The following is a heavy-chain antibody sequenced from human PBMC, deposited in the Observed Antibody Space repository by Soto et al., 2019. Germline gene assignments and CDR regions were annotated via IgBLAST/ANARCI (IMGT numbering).Heavy chain of an antibody. CDR1: GFSFSSYA. V-gene: IGHV3-23*01. Sequence: EVQLLESGGDLVQPGGSLRLACAASGFSFSSYAMVWVRQAPGKGLEWVSVISARGGSSYFADSVKGRFTISRDNSKNVLSLEMNSLRAEDTGTSFGAKGSIEYSASVANWGQEPWSSSPQ. CDR2: ISARGGSS. J-gene: IGHJ4*01. D-gene: IGHD5-12*01. CDR3: AKGSIEYSASVAN.